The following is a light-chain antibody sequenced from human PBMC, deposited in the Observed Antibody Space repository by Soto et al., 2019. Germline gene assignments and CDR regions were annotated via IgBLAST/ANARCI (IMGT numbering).Light chain of an antibody. Sequence: QPVLTQPPSASGTPGQRVTISCSGSSSNIGSNTVNWYQQLPGTAPKLLIYSNNVRPSGVPDRFSGSISGTSAFLAISGLQSEDEADYYCAAWDDSLDGRVVFGGGTKLTVL. J-gene: IGLJ2*01. V-gene: IGLV1-44*01. CDR1: SSNIGSNT. CDR2: SNN. CDR3: AAWDDSLDGRVV.